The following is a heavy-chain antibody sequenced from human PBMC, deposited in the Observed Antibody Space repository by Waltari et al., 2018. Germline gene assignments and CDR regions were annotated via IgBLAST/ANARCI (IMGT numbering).Heavy chain of an antibody. Sequence: QVQLVESGGGVVQPGRSLRLSCVASGFTFSTFAMHWVRRAPGKGLEWVAAIWYDGSNKYYGDSLKGRITISRDNSKNTVFLQMESLRPDDTGLYYCAKDKTTTLATFPDYWGQGTLVTVSS. CDR2: IWYDGSNK. V-gene: IGHV3-30*18. CDR1: GFTFSTFA. CDR3: AKDKTTTLATFPDY. J-gene: IGHJ4*02. D-gene: IGHD1-26*01.